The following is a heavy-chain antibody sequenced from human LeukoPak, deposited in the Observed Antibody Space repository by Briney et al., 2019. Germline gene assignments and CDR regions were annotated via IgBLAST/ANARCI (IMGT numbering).Heavy chain of an antibody. V-gene: IGHV3-48*03. D-gene: IGHD2-21*02. CDR2: ISSSGRTI. CDR3: ARDLVVTATPFDY. CDR1: GFTFSSYE. J-gene: IGHJ4*02. Sequence: PGGSLRLSCAASGFTFSSYEMNGVRQAPGKGVEWVSYISSSGRTIYYADSVKGRFTISRDNAKNFVYLQMNSLRAEDTAVYYCARDLVVTATPFDYWGQGTLVTVSS.